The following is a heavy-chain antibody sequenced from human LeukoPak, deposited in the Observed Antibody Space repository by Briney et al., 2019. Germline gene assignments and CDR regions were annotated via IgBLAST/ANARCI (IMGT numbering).Heavy chain of an antibody. CDR3: ASGASGGVVAAFDY. CDR1: GGSLSGYY. J-gene: IGHJ4*02. CDR2: INHSGST. V-gene: IGHV4-34*01. D-gene: IGHD2-15*01. Sequence: PSETLSLTCAVYGGSLSGYYWSWIRQPPGKGLEWIGEINHSGSTNYNPSLKSRVTISVDTSKNQFSLKLSSVTAADTAVYYCASGASGGVVAAFDYWGQGNLVTVSS.